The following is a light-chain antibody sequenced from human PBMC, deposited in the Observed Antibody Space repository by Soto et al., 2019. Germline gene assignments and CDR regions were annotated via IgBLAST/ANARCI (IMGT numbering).Light chain of an antibody. CDR3: QQYGSSSLT. Sequence: EVVLTQSPSTLSLSPGEGATLSCRASQSVSNSYLAWYQQRPGQAPRLLIYGASTRATGIPDRFSGSGSGTDFTLTISRLEPEDFSVYYCQQYGSSSLTFGGGTKVEIK. V-gene: IGKV3-20*01. J-gene: IGKJ4*01. CDR2: GAS. CDR1: QSVSNSY.